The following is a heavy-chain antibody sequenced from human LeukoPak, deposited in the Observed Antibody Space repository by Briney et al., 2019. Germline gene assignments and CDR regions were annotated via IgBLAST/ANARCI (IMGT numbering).Heavy chain of an antibody. Sequence: SETLSLTCTVSGGSINDHYWSWLRQPPGKGLEWIGSIYYSGSTYYNPSLKSRVTISVDTSKNQFSLKLSSVTAADTAVYYCARVRSSLNWFDPWGQGTLVTVSS. CDR3: ARVRSSLNWFDP. V-gene: IGHV4-59*11. J-gene: IGHJ5*02. CDR1: GGSINDHY. D-gene: IGHD6-13*01. CDR2: IYYSGST.